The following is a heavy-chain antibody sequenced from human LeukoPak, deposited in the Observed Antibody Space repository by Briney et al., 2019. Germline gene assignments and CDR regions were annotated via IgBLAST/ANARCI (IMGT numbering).Heavy chain of an antibody. V-gene: IGHV1-3*01. CDR1: GYTFTSYA. Sequence: ASVKVSCKASGYTFTSYAMHWVRQAPGQRLEWMGWIDPGNGNTKYSQNFQGRVTITRDTSASTAYVELNSLRSEDTAVYYCARDYGGSSLYYFDYWGQGTLVTVSS. CDR2: IDPGNGNT. CDR3: ARDYGGSSLYYFDY. D-gene: IGHD1-26*01. J-gene: IGHJ4*02.